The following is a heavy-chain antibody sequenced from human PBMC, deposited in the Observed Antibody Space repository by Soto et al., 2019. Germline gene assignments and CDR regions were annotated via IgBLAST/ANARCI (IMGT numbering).Heavy chain of an antibody. V-gene: IGHV3-23*01. J-gene: IGHJ1*01. D-gene: IGHD1-26*01. CDR2: VSGGGDHT. CDR1: GFTFSTYA. Sequence: EVQLLQSGGGLVQPGGSLRLSCAASGFTFSTYAMAWVRQPPGKGLEWVSTVSGGGDHTYYADSVKGRSTISRDASTNPLYLQMDSLRVEDTAVYYCAKSGFADLEYWGQGALVTVSS. CDR3: AKSGFADLEY.